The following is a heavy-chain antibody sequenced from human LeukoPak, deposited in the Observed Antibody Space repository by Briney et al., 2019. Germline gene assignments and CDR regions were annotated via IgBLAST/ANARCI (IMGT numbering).Heavy chain of an antibody. V-gene: IGHV3-21*01. Sequence: PGGSLRLSCAASGFTLSSYSMNWVRQAPGKGLEWVSSISSSSSYIYYADSVKGRFTISRDNARNSLYLQMNSLRAEDTAVYYCATGQDNLRYFDWLLPHDAFDIWGQGTMVTVSS. CDR1: GFTLSSYS. CDR3: ATGQDNLRYFDWLLPHDAFDI. CDR2: ISSSSSYI. D-gene: IGHD3-9*01. J-gene: IGHJ3*02.